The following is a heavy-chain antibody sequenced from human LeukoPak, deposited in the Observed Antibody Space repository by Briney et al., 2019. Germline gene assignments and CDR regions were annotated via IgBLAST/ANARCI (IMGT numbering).Heavy chain of an antibody. CDR2: INWNGGST. D-gene: IGHD5-18*01. Sequence: PGGSLRLSCATSGFTVSTTYMTWVRQAPGKGLEWVSGINWNGGSTGYADSVKGRFTISRDNAKNSLYLQMNSLRAEDTALYYCARGAEVQLWSYYFDYWGQGTLVTVSS. V-gene: IGHV3-20*04. CDR3: ARGAEVQLWSYYFDY. J-gene: IGHJ4*02. CDR1: GFTVSTTY.